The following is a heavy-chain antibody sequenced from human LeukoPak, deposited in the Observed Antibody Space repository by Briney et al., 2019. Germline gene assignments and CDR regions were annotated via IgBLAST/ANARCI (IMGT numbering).Heavy chain of an antibody. CDR3: AKLAKYFYGSETYYFFEH. D-gene: IGHD3-10*01. Sequence: GESLRLSCAASGFSFTTYWMSWVRQAPRKGLEWVANIKQDGTEKYYVDSVKGRFTISRDNAKNSLYLQMNSLRVEDTAVYYCAKLAKYFYGSETYYFFEHWGQGTPVTASS. V-gene: IGHV3-7*01. CDR2: IKQDGTEK. J-gene: IGHJ4*02. CDR1: GFSFTTYW.